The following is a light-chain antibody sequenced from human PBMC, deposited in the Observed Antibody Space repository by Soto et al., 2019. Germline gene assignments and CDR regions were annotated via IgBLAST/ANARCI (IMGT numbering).Light chain of an antibody. J-gene: IGKJ5*01. CDR3: QQSYSPPPVT. CDR2: AAS. V-gene: IGKV1-39*01. CDR1: QSINRF. Sequence: DIQMTQSPSSLSASAGDRVTITCRASQSINRFLNWYQQKPGKAPKLLIYAASSLQSGVPSRFSGSGSGTDFTLTISSLQPEDFATYYCQQSYSPPPVTFGQGTRLEIK.